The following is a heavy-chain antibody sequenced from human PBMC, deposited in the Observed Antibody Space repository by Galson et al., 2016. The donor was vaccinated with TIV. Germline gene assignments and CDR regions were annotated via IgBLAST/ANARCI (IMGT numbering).Heavy chain of an antibody. Sequence: SCKASGYTFTGYFIHWVRQAPGKGLEWVAVISYDGTNKFYADSVKGRFTISRDNSNSTLYLQMKSLRPEDTAVYYCARDKASGIGVVADYWGQGTLVTVSS. CDR2: ISYDGTNK. D-gene: IGHD2-15*01. J-gene: IGHJ4*02. CDR3: ARDKASGIGVVADY. V-gene: IGHV3-30-3*01. CDR1: GYTFTGYF.